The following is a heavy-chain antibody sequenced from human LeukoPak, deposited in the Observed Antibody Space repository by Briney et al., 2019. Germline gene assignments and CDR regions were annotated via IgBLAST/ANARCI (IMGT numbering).Heavy chain of an antibody. CDR2: INPNSGGT. D-gene: IGHD2-15*01. CDR1: GYTFTGYY. CDR3: ARDHLIRVAAAGF. Sequence: ASVKVSCKASGYTFTGYYMHWVRQAPGQGLEWRGWINPNSGGTNYAQKFQGRVTMTRDTSISTAYMELSRLRSDDTAVYYCARDHLIRVAAAGFWGQGTLVTVSS. J-gene: IGHJ4*02. V-gene: IGHV1-2*02.